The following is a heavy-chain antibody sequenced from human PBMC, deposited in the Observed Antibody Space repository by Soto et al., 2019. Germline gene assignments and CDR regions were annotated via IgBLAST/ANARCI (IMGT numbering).Heavy chain of an antibody. V-gene: IGHV4-34*01. CDR2: INHSGST. Sequence: SETLSLTCAVYGGSFSGYYWSWIRQPPGKGLEWIGEINHSGSTNYNPSLKSRVTISVDTSKNQFSLKLSSVTAADTAVYYCARGVSGSSTNGYNWFDPWGQGTLVTVSS. CDR1: GGSFSGYY. CDR3: ARGVSGSSTNGYNWFDP. J-gene: IGHJ5*02. D-gene: IGHD6-13*01.